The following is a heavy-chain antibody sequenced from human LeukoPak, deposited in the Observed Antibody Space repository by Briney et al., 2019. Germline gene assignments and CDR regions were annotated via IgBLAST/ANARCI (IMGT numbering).Heavy chain of an antibody. CDR3: AGFDPWGWNAFDI. CDR1: GYTFTGYY. V-gene: IGHV1-2*02. J-gene: IGHJ3*02. CDR2: INPNSGGT. Sequence: ASVKVSCKASGYTFTGYYMHWVRQAPGQGLEWMGWINPNSGGTNYAQKFQGRVTMTRDTSISTAYMELSRLRSDDTAVYYCAGFDPWGWNAFDIWGQGTMVTVSS. D-gene: IGHD7-27*01.